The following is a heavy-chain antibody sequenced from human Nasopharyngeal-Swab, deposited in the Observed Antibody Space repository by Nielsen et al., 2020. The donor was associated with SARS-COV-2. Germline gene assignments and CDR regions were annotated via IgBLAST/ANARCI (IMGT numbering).Heavy chain of an antibody. CDR3: ARASRGWS. Sequence: GGPLRLSCAPPGFTFDNYEMNWVRQAPGKGLEWVPYISTSGATKHYADSVRGRFTISRDNAKKSLHLQMNSLRAEDTAVYYCARASRGWSWGQGTPVTVSS. J-gene: IGHJ5*02. CDR2: ISTSGATK. D-gene: IGHD6-19*01. V-gene: IGHV3-48*03. CDR1: GFTFDNYE.